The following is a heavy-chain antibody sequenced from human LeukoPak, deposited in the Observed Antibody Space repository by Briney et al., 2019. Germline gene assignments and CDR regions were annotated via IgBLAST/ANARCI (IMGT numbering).Heavy chain of an antibody. D-gene: IGHD3-3*01. J-gene: IGHJ4*02. CDR1: GFSSSNYA. Sequence: GGSLRLSCAASGFSSSNYAMNWVRQAPGKGLEWVSVISGSGGSTDSVDSVKGRFTISRDNFKNTLYLQMNSLRAEDTAVYYCAQAAFWSGYSSYWGQGTLVTVSS. V-gene: IGHV3-23*01. CDR3: AQAAFWSGYSSY. CDR2: ISGSGGST.